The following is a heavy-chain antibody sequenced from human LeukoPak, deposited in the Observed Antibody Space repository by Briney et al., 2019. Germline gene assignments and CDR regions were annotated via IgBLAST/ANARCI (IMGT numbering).Heavy chain of an antibody. CDR1: GYSISSDYY. CDR2: INHSGST. D-gene: IGHD6-13*01. Sequence: SETLSLTCVVSGYSISSDYYWGWIRQPPGKGLEWIGEINHSGSTNYNPSLKSRVTISVDTSKNQFSLKLSSVTAADTAVYYCARGRGSSSWYSDYWGQGTLVTVSS. CDR3: ARGRGSSSWYSDY. J-gene: IGHJ4*02. V-gene: IGHV4-38-2*01.